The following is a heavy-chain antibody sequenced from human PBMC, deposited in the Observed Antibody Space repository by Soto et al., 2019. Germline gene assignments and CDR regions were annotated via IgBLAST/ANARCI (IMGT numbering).Heavy chain of an antibody. CDR1: GYTFTSYG. V-gene: IGHV1-18*01. Sequence: ASVKVSCKASGYTFTSYGISWVRQAPGQGLEWMGWISAYNGNTNYAQKLQGRVTMTTDTSTSTAYMELRSLRSDDTAVYYCARDGWFGEPIGEYYYYMDVWGKGTTVTVSS. CDR3: ARDGWFGEPIGEYYYYMDV. CDR2: ISAYNGNT. D-gene: IGHD3-10*01. J-gene: IGHJ6*03.